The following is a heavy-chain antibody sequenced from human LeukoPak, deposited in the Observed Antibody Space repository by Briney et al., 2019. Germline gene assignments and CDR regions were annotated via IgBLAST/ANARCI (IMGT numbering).Heavy chain of an antibody. V-gene: IGHV3-9*01. CDR3: AKGPYDFWSGYFDY. CDR2: ISWNSGSI. CDR1: GFTFDDYA. J-gene: IGHJ4*02. D-gene: IGHD3-3*01. Sequence: PGRSLRLSCAASGFTFDDYAMHWVRQAPGKGLEWVSGISWNSGSIGYADSVKGRFTISGDNAKNSLYLQMNSLRAEDTALYYCAKGPYDFWSGYFDYWGQGTLVTVSS.